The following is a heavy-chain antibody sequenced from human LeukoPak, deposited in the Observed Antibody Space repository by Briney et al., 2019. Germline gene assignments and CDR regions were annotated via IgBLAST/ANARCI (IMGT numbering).Heavy chain of an antibody. Sequence: SVKVSCKASGYTFTSYGISWVRQAPGQGLEWMGGIIPIFGTANYAQKFQGRVTITADESTSTAYMELSSLRSEDTAVYYCARDRGITMVRGVIPDAFDIWGQGTMVTVSS. CDR1: GYTFTSYG. CDR2: IIPIFGTA. V-gene: IGHV1-69*13. CDR3: ARDRGITMVRGVIPDAFDI. D-gene: IGHD3-10*01. J-gene: IGHJ3*02.